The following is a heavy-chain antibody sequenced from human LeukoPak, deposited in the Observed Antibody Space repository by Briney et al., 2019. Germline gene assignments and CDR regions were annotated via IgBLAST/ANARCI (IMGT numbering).Heavy chain of an antibody. Sequence: SETLSLTCTVSGASISSYYWSWIRQPPGKGLEWIGYIYYSGDSNYNPSLKSRVTISIDTSENQFSLQLTSVTAADTAVYYCAGERGSWRENYWGQGSLVTVSS. D-gene: IGHD3-3*01. CDR3: AGERGSWRENY. CDR1: GASISSYY. V-gene: IGHV4-59*08. CDR2: IYYSGDS. J-gene: IGHJ4*02.